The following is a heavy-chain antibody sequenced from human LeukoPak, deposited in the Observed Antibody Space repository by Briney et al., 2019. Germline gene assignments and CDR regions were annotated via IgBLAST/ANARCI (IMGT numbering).Heavy chain of an antibody. CDR2: MNPNSGNT. D-gene: IGHD2-2*01. Sequence: ASVTVSFKASGYTFTVCDINWVRQAPGQGLGWMGWMNPNSGNTGYAQKFQGRVTMTRNTSISTAYKELSSLRSEDTAVYYCARGYCSSTSCPIYYWGQGTLVTVSS. CDR3: ARGYCSSTSCPIYY. V-gene: IGHV1-8*01. CDR1: GYTFTVCD. J-gene: IGHJ4*02.